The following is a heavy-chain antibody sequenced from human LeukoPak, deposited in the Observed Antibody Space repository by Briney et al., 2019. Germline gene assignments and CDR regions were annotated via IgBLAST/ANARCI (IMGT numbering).Heavy chain of an antibody. Sequence: GESLKISCEASGYNFSNYWINWVRQKPGKGLEWMGIIYPGDSDTRYGPSFQGHVTISADRSANTAYLQWSRLEASDTAKYFCARRVNGMAAPFDSWAQGTLVTVSS. CDR1: GYNFSNYW. J-gene: IGHJ4*02. D-gene: IGHD6-13*01. V-gene: IGHV5-51*01. CDR2: IYPGDSDT. CDR3: ARRVNGMAAPFDS.